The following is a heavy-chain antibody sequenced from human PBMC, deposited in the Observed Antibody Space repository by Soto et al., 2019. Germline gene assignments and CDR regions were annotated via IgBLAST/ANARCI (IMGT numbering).Heavy chain of an antibody. V-gene: IGHV5-10-1*03. CDR2: IDPSDSYT. CDR1: GYSFTSYW. D-gene: IGHD5-18*01. J-gene: IGHJ6*02. CDR3: ARNTDTAMVIVWYYGMDV. Sequence: EVQLVQSGAEVKKPGESLWISCKGSGYSFTSYWISWVRQMPGKGLEWMGRIDPSDSYTNYSPSFQGHVTISADKSISTAYLQWSSLKASDTAMYYCARNTDTAMVIVWYYGMDVWGQGTTVTVSS.